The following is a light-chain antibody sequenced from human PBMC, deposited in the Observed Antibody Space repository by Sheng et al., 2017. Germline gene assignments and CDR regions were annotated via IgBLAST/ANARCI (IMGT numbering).Light chain of an antibody. J-gene: IGLJ3*02. Sequence: QSALTQPASVSGSRGQSITISCTGTSSDVGGYNYVSWYQQHPGKAPKLMIYNVIKRPSGVSNRFSGSKSGNTASLTISGLQAEDEADYYCSSYTSSSTLVFGGGTKLTVL. CDR2: NVI. CDR3: SSYTSSSTLV. V-gene: IGLV2-14*03. CDR1: SSDVGGYNY.